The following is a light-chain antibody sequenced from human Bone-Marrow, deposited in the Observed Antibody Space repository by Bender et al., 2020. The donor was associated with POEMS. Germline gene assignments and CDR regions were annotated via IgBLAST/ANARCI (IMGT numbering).Light chain of an antibody. V-gene: IGLV1-47*01. J-gene: IGLJ3*02. CDR2: RNN. CDR3: QSYDNSLGGWV. CDR1: SSNIGTNY. Sequence: QSVLTQPPSASGTPGQRVTISCSGSSSNIGTNYVYWYQQLPGAAPKLLIYRNNQRPSGLPDRFSGSKSGTSASLAISGLRSEDEADYYCQSYDNSLGGWVFGGGTKLTVL.